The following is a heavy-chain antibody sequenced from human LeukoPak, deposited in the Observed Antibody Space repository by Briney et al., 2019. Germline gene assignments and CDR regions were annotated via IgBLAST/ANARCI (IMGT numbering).Heavy chain of an antibody. CDR2: ISGSGGST. V-gene: IGHV3-23*01. D-gene: IGHD2-2*02. CDR3: AKDSLYVVVPAAIVTDNWFDP. J-gene: IGHJ5*02. Sequence: GASLRLSCAASGFTFSSYAMSWVRQAPGKGLEWVSAISGSGGSTYYADSVKGRFTISRGNSKNTLYLQMNSLRAEDTAVYYCAKDSLYVVVPAAIVTDNWFDPWGQGTLVTVSS. CDR1: GFTFSSYA.